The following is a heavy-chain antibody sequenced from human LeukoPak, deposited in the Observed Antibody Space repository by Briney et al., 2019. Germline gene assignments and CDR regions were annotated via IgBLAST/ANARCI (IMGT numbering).Heavy chain of an antibody. CDR1: GGSFSGYY. CDR2: INHSGST. Sequence: SETLSLTCAVYGGSFSGYYWSWIRQPPGKGLEWIGEINHSGSTNYNPSLKRRVTISVDTSKNQFPLKLSSVTAADTAVYYCARGKEYGSGHWGQGTLVTVSS. D-gene: IGHD3-10*01. V-gene: IGHV4-34*01. J-gene: IGHJ4*02. CDR3: ARGKEYGSGH.